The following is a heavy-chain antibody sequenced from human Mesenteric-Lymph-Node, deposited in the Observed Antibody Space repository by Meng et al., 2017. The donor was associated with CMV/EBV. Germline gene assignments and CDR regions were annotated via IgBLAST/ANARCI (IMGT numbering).Heavy chain of an antibody. CDR3: ARAGHTVDAALGPRDNWFDP. Sequence: SETLSLTCTVSGCSINSYLWSWIRQPPGKGLEWIAYIYYSGSTNYNPSLKSRVTISVDTSKNQFSLKMTSVTAADTAVYYCARAGHTVDAALGPRDNWFDPWGQGTLVTVSS. V-gene: IGHV4-59*01. J-gene: IGHJ5*02. CDR1: GCSINSYL. CDR2: IYYSGST. D-gene: IGHD5-18*01.